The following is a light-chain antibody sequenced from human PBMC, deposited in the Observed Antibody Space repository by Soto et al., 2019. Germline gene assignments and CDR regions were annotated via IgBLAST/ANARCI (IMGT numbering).Light chain of an antibody. CDR2: NAS. J-gene: IGKJ3*01. V-gene: IGKV3-15*01. Sequence: EIVMTQSPAILSLSPGETATLSCRASQSVTTKLAWYQQRPGQTPRLLIYNASTRATAVPARFSGGGSVTEFSLTISSLQSDDFGVYYCHQYNTWPPRFTFGPRTKVDIK. CDR3: HQYNTWPPRFT. CDR1: QSVTTK.